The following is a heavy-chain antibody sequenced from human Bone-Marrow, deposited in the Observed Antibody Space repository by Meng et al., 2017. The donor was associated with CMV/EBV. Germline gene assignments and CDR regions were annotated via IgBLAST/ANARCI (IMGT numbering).Heavy chain of an antibody. Sequence: GSLRLSCTVSGGSISSSSYYWGWIRQPPGKGLEWIGSIYYSGSTYYTPSLKSRVTLSVDTSTNQFSLNLNSVTATDTAVYYCARRVARRGYYGMDVWGQGTTVTVSS. CDR3: ARRVARRGYYGMDV. CDR2: IYYSGST. CDR1: GGSISSSSYY. D-gene: IGHD3-3*01. J-gene: IGHJ6*02. V-gene: IGHV4-39*07.